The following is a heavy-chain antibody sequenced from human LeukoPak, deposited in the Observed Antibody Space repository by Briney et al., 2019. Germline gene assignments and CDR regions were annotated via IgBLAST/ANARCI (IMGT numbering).Heavy chain of an antibody. V-gene: IGHV1-2*02. J-gene: IGHJ4*02. CDR1: GYTFTGYY. CDR2: INPNSGGT. Sequence: ASVKVSCKASGYTFTGYYMHWVRQAPGQGLEWMGWINPNSGGTNYAQKFQGRVTMTRDTSISTAYMELSRLRSDDTAVYYCARVRDSGYYFPMGYWGQGTLVTVSS. CDR3: ARVRDSGYYFPMGY. D-gene: IGHD3-22*01.